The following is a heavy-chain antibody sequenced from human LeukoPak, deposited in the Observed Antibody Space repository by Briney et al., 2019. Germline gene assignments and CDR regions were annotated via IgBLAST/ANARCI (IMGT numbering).Heavy chain of an antibody. CDR1: GGSFSGYY. D-gene: IGHD3-10*01. CDR3: ARVFTMVRGGPFDI. Sequence: TSETLSLTCAVYGGSFSGYYWSWIRQPPGKGLEWIGEINHSGSTNYNPSLKSRVTISVDTSKNQFSLELSSVTAADTAVYYCARVFTMVRGGPFDIWGQGTMVTVSS. J-gene: IGHJ3*02. V-gene: IGHV4-34*01. CDR2: INHSGST.